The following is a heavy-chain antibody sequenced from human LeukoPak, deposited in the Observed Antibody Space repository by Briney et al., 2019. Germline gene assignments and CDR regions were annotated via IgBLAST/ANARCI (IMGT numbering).Heavy chain of an antibody. Sequence: GSLRLSCAASGFTFSNAWMSWVRQAPGKGLEWVGRIKSKTDGGTTDYAAPVKGRFTISRDDSKNTLYLQMNSLKTEDTAVYYCTTERIGTYYDFWSGYYTGYFDYWGQGTLVTVSS. CDR3: TTERIGTYYDFWSGYYTGYFDY. D-gene: IGHD3-3*01. CDR1: GFTFSNAW. CDR2: IKSKTDGGTT. J-gene: IGHJ4*02. V-gene: IGHV3-15*01.